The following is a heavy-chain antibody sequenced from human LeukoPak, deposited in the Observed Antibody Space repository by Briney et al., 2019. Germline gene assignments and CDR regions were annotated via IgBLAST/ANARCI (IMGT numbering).Heavy chain of an antibody. J-gene: IGHJ6*02. V-gene: IGHV4-34*01. CDR1: GGSFSGYY. CDR3: AAPRESAYGMDV. Sequence: SETLSLTCAVYGGSFSGYYWSWIRQPPGKGLEWIGEINHSGSTNYNPSLKSRVTISVDTSKNQFSLKLSSVTAADTAVYYCAAPRESAYGMDVWGQGTTVNVSS. CDR2: INHSGST.